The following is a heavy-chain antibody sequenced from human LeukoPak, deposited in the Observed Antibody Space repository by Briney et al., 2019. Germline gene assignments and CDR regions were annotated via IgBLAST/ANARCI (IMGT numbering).Heavy chain of an antibody. Sequence: SETLSFTCTVSGGSISSGDYYWSWIRQPPGKGLEWIGYIYYSGSTYYNPSLKSRVTISVDTSKNQFSLKLSSVTAADTAVYYCARGLIGDYGDYEDYWGQGTLVTVSS. J-gene: IGHJ4*02. D-gene: IGHD4-17*01. V-gene: IGHV4-30-4*01. CDR3: ARGLIGDYGDYEDY. CDR1: GGSISSGDYY. CDR2: IYYSGST.